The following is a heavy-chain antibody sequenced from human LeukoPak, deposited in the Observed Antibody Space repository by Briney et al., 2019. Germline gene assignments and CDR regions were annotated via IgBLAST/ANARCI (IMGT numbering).Heavy chain of an antibody. CDR1: GFTFSSYE. D-gene: IGHD2-15*01. V-gene: IGHV3-48*03. CDR2: ISSSGSTI. CDR3: ARESSYCSGGSCYFPKINY. J-gene: IGHJ4*02. Sequence: PGGSLRLSCAASGFTFSSYEMNWVRQAPGKGLEWVSYISSSGSTIYYADSVKGRFTISRDNAKNSLYLQMNSLRAEDTAVYYCARESSYCSGGSCYFPKINYWGQGTLVTVSS.